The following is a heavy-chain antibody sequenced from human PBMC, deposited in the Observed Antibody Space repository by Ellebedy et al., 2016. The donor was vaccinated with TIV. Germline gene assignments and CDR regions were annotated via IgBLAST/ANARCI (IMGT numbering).Heavy chain of an antibody. CDR1: GFSLSSYW. Sequence: GESLKISCAASGFSLSSYWMHWVRQAPGKGLEWVANIKQDGSEKYYVDSVKGRFTISRDNAKNSLYLQMNSLRAEDMAVYFCGRAIGSGSCYWGQGTLVTVSS. CDR3: GRAIGSGSCY. J-gene: IGHJ4*02. D-gene: IGHD3-10*01. V-gene: IGHV3-7*01. CDR2: IKQDGSEK.